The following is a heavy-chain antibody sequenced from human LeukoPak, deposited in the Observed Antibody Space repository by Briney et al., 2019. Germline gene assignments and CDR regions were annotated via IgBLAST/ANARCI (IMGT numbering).Heavy chain of an antibody. D-gene: IGHD2-2*01. J-gene: IGHJ4*02. Sequence: SETLSLTCTVSGGSISSGSYYWSWIRQPAGKGLEWIGRIYTSGSTNYNPSLKSRVTISVDTSKNQFSLKLSSVTAADTAVYYCAREGSIGLGYCSGTSCYSSVWGQGTLVTVSS. CDR2: IYTSGST. V-gene: IGHV4-61*02. CDR1: GGSISSGSYY. CDR3: AREGSIGLGYCSGTSCYSSV.